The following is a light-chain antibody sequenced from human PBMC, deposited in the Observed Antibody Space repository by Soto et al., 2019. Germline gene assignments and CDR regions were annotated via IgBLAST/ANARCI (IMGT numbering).Light chain of an antibody. CDR3: QQYASSQMYT. J-gene: IGKJ2*01. CDR2: GAS. CDR1: QTVASSY. Sequence: EIVLTQAPVPLSLSPGARVTLSCRPSQTVASSYLAWYQQKPGQAPRLLIYGASSRATGIPDRFSGSGSGTDFTLTISRLEPEDGAVYYCQQYASSQMYTFGQGTKVDI. V-gene: IGKV3-20*01.